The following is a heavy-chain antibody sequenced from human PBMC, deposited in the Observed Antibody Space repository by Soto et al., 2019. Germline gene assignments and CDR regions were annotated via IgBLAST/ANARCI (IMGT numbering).Heavy chain of an antibody. CDR2: IRSKAYGGTT. J-gene: IGHJ5*02. D-gene: IGHD3-10*01. Sequence: GSLILSCTASGLNFGDYAMSWFRQAPGKGLEWVGIIRSKAYGGTTEYAASVKGRFTISRDDSKSIAYLQMNSLKTEDTAVYYCTKNTYYYGSGNFWFDPSGQGTLVTVSS. V-gene: IGHV3-49*03. CDR3: TKNTYYYGSGNFWFDP. CDR1: GLNFGDYA.